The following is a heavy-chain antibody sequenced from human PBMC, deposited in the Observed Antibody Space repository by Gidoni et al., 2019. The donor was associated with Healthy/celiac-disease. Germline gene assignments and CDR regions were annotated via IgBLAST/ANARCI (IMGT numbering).Heavy chain of an antibody. Sequence: QVQLQESGPGLVKPSGTLSLTCAVSGGSISSSNWWSWVRQPPGKGLEWIGEIYHSGSTNYNPSLKSRVTISVDKSKNQFSLKLSSVTAADTAVYYCAREGPTDEFGELFALSGLYMDVWGQGTTVTVSS. CDR3: AREGPTDEFGELFALSGLYMDV. CDR1: GGSISSSNW. V-gene: IGHV4-4*02. CDR2: IYHSGST. J-gene: IGHJ6*02. D-gene: IGHD3-10*01.